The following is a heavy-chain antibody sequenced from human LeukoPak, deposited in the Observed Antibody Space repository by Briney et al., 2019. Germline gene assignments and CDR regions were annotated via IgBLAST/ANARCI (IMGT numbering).Heavy chain of an antibody. J-gene: IGHJ5*02. D-gene: IGHD7-27*01. CDR2: MNAGNGNT. CDR1: GFTFTDYI. V-gene: IGHV1-3*01. Sequence: ASVKVSCKASGFTFTDYIIHWVRQAPGQRLEWMGWMNAGNGNTKYSQNFQGRVTIIRDTSASTAYMELSSLRSEDTAVYYCTREVWGFDPWGQGTLVTVSS. CDR3: TREVWGFDP.